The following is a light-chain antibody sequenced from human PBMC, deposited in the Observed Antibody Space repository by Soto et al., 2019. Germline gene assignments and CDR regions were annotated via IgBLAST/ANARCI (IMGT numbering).Light chain of an antibody. CDR1: QSVSNN. V-gene: IGKV3-15*01. J-gene: IGKJ1*01. CDR3: QQYNIWPPWT. CDR2: GAY. Sequence: EIVLTQSPGTLSLSPGEIATLSCRASQSVSNNYLAWYQQKPGQAPRLIIYGAYTRATGIPARFSGSGSGTEFSLTISSLQSEDFGIYYCQQYNIWPPWTFGQGTKVDIK.